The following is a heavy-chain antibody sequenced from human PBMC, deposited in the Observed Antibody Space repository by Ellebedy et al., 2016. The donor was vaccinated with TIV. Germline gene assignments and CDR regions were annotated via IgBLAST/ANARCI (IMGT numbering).Heavy chain of an antibody. Sequence: GESLKISXAASGFTFSSYAMTWVRQAPGKGLEWVSAISGSGGYTFYADSVKGRFTISRDNFKNTLYLQMNSLRAEDTAVYYCAKDLGYGSIVWGQGTQVTVSS. CDR2: ISGSGGYT. D-gene: IGHD3-10*01. J-gene: IGHJ4*02. V-gene: IGHV3-23*01. CDR3: AKDLGYGSIV. CDR1: GFTFSSYA.